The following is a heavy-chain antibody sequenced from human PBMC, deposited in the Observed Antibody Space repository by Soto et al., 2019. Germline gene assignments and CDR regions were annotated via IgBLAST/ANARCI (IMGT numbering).Heavy chain of an antibody. CDR2: IRSKSNDYAT. J-gene: IGHJ4*02. CDR1: GFSFSDSA. V-gene: IGHV3-73*01. D-gene: IGHD3-16*01. CDR3: TRLITPLDY. Sequence: GGSLRLSCAASGFSFSDSAMHWVRQASGKGLEWVGRIRSKSNDYATRCAASVKGRFTISRDDSKNTAYLQMNSLKTEDTAVYYCTRLITPLDYWGRGTLVTVSS.